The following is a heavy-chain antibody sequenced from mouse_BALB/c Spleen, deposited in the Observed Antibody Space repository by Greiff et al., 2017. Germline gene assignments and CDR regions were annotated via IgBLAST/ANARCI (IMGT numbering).Heavy chain of an antibody. Sequence: VQLQQSGAELVKPGASVKLSCKASGYTFTSYYMYWVKQRPGQGLEWIGEINPSNGGTNFNEKFKSKATLTVDKSSSTAYMQLSSLTSEDSAVYYCTRSDYGNYVYYAMDYWGQGTSVTVSS. J-gene: IGHJ4*01. CDR1: GYTFTSYY. CDR3: TRSDYGNYVYYAMDY. CDR2: INPSNGGT. V-gene: IGHV1S81*02. D-gene: IGHD2-1*01.